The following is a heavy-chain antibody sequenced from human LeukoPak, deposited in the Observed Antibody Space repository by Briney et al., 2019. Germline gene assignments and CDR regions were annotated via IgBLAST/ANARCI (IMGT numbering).Heavy chain of an antibody. J-gene: IGHJ6*02. V-gene: IGHV6-1*01. Sequence: SQTLSLTCAISGDSVSSNSAAWNWIRQSPSRGLESLGRTYYRSKWYNDYAVSVKSRLTINPDTSKNQFSLQLNSVTPEDTAVYYCARGGIYFWIWIYYYGMDVWGQGTTVTVSS. CDR1: GDSVSSNSAA. CDR3: ARGGIYFWIWIYYYGMDV. D-gene: IGHD5-12*01. CDR2: TYYRSKWYN.